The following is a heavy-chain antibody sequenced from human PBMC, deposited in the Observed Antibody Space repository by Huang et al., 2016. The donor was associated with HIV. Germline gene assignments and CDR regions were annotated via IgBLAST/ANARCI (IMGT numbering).Heavy chain of an antibody. CDR2: IKQDGSEK. Sequence: EVQLVESGGGLVQPGGSLRLSCVASGFTFSSYWMSWVRQATGKGWEWVANIKQDGSEKYYVDSVKGRFTSSRDNAKNSLYLQMNSLRAEDTAVYYCARGGTYSGWWQDYWGQGTLVTVSS. D-gene: IGHD6-19*01. CDR3: ARGGTYSGWWQDY. J-gene: IGHJ4*02. CDR1: GFTFSSYW. V-gene: IGHV3-7*01.